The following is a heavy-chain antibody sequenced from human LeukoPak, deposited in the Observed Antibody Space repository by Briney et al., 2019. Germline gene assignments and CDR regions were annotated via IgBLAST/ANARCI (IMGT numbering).Heavy chain of an antibody. CDR3: AGPIAAAGRDSGYYYGMDV. D-gene: IGHD6-13*01. Sequence: GSSVKSSCRASGGTFSIYAISWVRQAPGQGLEWMGGIIPIFGTANYAQKFQGRVTITADKSTSTAYMELSSLRSEDTAVYYCAGPIAAAGRDSGYYYGMDVWGKGTTVTVSS. J-gene: IGHJ6*04. CDR2: IIPIFGTA. V-gene: IGHV1-69*06. CDR1: GGTFSIYA.